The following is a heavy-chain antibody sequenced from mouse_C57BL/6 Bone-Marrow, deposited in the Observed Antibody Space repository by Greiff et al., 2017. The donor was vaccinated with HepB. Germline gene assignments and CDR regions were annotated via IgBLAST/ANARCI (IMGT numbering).Heavy chain of an antibody. CDR2: SRNKANDYTT. V-gene: IGHV7-1*01. J-gene: IGHJ3*01. Sequence: VQLVESGGGLVQSGRSLRLSCATSGFTFSDFYMEWVRQAPGKGLEWIAASRNKANDYTTEYSASVKGRFIVSRDTSQSILYLQMNALRAEDTAIYYCARDARRAWFAYWGQGTLVTVSA. CDR1: GFTFSDFY. CDR3: ARDARRAWFAY.